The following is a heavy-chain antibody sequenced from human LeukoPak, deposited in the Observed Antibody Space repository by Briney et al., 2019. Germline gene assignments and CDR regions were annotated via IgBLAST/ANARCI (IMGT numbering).Heavy chain of an antibody. V-gene: IGHV1-2*02. D-gene: IGHD6-13*01. J-gene: IGHJ4*02. CDR3: ARIISFIAAAGTDFDY. Sequence: GASVKVSCKASGDTFTGYYMHWVRQAPGQGLEWMGWINPNSGGTKYAQKFQGRITMTRDTSISTAYMELSRLRSDDTAVYYCARIISFIAAAGTDFDYWGQGTLVTVSS. CDR2: INPNSGGT. CDR1: GDTFTGYY.